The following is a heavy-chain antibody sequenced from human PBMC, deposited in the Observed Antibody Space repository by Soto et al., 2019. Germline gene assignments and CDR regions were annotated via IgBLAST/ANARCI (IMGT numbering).Heavy chain of an antibody. J-gene: IGHJ4*02. V-gene: IGHV3-23*01. Sequence: EVQMLESGGGLVQPGGSLRLSCVASGFTFGRFGMSWVRQAAGKGLEWVSGISNSGSGTYYADSVKGRFTISRDNAKNTLYLQMSSLGGEDTALYYCSSSRPASDYWGQGTLVTVSS. D-gene: IGHD3-10*01. CDR1: GFTFGRFG. CDR2: ISNSGSGT. CDR3: SSSRPASDY.